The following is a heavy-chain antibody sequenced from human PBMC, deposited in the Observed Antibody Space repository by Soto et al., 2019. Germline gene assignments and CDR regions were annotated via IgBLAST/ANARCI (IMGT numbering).Heavy chain of an antibody. CDR2: ISWNSGSI. Sequence: GGSLRLSCAASGFAFDDYAMHWARQVPGKGLEWVSGISWNSGSIGYADSVKGRFTISRDNAKNSLYLQMNSLRAEDTALYYCAKGQADYGDYYDYWGQGTLVTVSS. V-gene: IGHV3-9*01. J-gene: IGHJ4*02. CDR1: GFAFDDYA. D-gene: IGHD4-17*01. CDR3: AKGQADYGDYYDY.